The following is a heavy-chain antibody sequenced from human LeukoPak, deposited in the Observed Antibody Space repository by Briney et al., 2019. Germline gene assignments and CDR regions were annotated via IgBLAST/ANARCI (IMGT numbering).Heavy chain of an antibody. V-gene: IGHV1-8*03. J-gene: IGHJ5*02. CDR3: ARERGYCSSTSCYTGWFDP. CDR2: MNPNSGNT. Sequence: ASVKVSCKASGYTFTSYDINWVRQATGQGLEWMGWMNPNSGNTGYAQKFQGRVTITRNTSISTAYMELSSLRSEDTAVYYCARERGYCSSTSCYTGWFDPWGQGTLVTVSS. CDR1: GYTFTSYD. D-gene: IGHD2-2*02.